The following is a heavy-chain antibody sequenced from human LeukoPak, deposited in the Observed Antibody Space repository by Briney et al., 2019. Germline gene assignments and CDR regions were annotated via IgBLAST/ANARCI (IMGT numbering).Heavy chain of an antibody. Sequence: GGSLRLSCAASGFTFSTYGMHWVRQAPGKGLEWVAGISHDGSDKYYEDSVKGRFTISRDNSKNTVNLQMTGLGAEDTAVYHCAKGGCRTSRCYVTLWGPGTLVTVSS. CDR1: GFTFSTYG. D-gene: IGHD2-2*01. V-gene: IGHV3-30*18. J-gene: IGHJ4*02. CDR3: AKGGCRTSRCYVTL. CDR2: ISHDGSDK.